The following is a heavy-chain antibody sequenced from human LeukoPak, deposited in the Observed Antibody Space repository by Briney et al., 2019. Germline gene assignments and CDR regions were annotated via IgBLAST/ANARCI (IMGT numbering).Heavy chain of an antibody. Sequence: ASVKVSCKASGGTFSSYTISWVRQAPGQGLEWVGGIIPLFGTTNYAQKFQGRVTITTDESTSTAYMELSSLRSEDTAVYFRARGYLGIKDQLLNVPFDYWGQGTLVTVSS. V-gene: IGHV1-69*05. D-gene: IGHD1-26*01. CDR1: GGTFSSYT. CDR2: IIPLFGTT. CDR3: ARGYLGIKDQLLNVPFDY. J-gene: IGHJ4*02.